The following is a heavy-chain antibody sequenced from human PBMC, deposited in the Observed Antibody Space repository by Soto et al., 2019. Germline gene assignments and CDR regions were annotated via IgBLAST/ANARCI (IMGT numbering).Heavy chain of an antibody. CDR3: ARSVYYYYMDV. CDR1: GGSISSYY. Sequence: SETLSLTCTVSGGSISSYYWSWIRQPPGKGLEWIGYIYYSGSTNYNPSLKSRVTISVDTSKNQFSLKLSSVTAAHTAVYYCARSVYYYYMDVWGKGTTVTVSS. V-gene: IGHV4-59*08. CDR2: IYYSGST. J-gene: IGHJ6*03.